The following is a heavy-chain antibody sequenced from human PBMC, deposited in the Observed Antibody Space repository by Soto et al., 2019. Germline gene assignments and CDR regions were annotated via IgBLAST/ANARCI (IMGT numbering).Heavy chain of an antibody. Sequence: GGSLRLSCATSGFSFSSFAMHWVRQAPGRGLEWLALTSYDGSDQYNAKSVKGRFTISRDNSKKTLYLHMNGLSAEDTAVYFCARDIYYDASGYFDYCAQGTQVTVYS. D-gene: IGHD3-22*01. CDR2: TSYDGSDQ. J-gene: IGHJ4*02. V-gene: IGHV3-30*14. CDR1: GFSFSSFA. CDR3: ARDIYYDASGYFDY.